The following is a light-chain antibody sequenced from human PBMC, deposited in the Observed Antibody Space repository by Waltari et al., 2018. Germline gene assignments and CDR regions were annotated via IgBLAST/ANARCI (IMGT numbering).Light chain of an antibody. CDR3: QKYDRLPAT. CDR1: QSVSRF. J-gene: IGKJ1*01. V-gene: IGKV3-20*01. CDR2: GAS. Sequence: EIVLTQSPGTLSLSPGERGTLSCRASQSVSRFLAWYQQKPGQAPRLLIYGASTRATGIPYRFIGSGSGTDFSLTISRLEPEDFAVYYCQKYDRLPATFGQGTKVEIK.